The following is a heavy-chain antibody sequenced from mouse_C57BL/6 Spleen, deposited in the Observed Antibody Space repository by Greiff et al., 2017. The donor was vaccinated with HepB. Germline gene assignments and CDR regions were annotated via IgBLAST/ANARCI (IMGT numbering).Heavy chain of an antibody. CDR1: GYSITSGYY. CDR3: AREGNWVDY. D-gene: IGHD4-1*02. J-gene: IGHJ2*01. V-gene: IGHV3-6*01. CDR2: ISYDGSN. Sequence: VQLQQSGPGLVKPSQSLSLTCSVTGYSITSGYYWNWIRQFPGNKLEWMGYISYDGSNNYNPSLKNRISITRDTSKNQFFLKLNSVTTEDTATYYCAREGNWVDYWGQGTTLTVSS.